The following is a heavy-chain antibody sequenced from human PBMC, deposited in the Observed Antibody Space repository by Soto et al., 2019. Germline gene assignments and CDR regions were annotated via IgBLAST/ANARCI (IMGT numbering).Heavy chain of an antibody. Sequence: QVQLQESGPGLVKPSQTLSLTCTVSGGSISNGDYYWSWIRQSPGRGLEWIGYIYYSGSTYYNPSLRSRLTISVDPSKHQFSPKLSASTAADTAVYYCARVAGGHYSPYWFGPWGQGTLVTVSS. J-gene: IGHJ5*02. CDR1: GGSISNGDYY. CDR2: IYYSGST. D-gene: IGHD3-3*01. CDR3: ARVAGGHYSPYWFGP. V-gene: IGHV4-30-4*01.